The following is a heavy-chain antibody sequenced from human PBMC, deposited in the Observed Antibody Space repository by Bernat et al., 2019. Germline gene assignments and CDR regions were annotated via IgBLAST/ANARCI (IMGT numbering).Heavy chain of an antibody. CDR3: ASRGPYGDYFFDY. CDR1: GGSISSSSYY. V-gene: IGHV4-39*01. Sequence: HLQLQESGPGLVKPSETLSLTCTVSGGSISSSSYYWGWIRQPPGKGLEWIGSIYYSGSTYYNPSLKSRVTISVDTSKNQFSLKLSSVTAADTAVYYCASRGPYGDYFFDYWGQGTLVTVSS. CDR2: IYYSGST. D-gene: IGHD4-17*01. J-gene: IGHJ4*02.